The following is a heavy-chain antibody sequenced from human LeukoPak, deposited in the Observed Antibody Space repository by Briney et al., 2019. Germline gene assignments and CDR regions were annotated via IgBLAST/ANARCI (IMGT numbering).Heavy chain of an antibody. V-gene: IGHV4-61*02. Sequence: PSETLSLTCTVSSGSISSSNYYWSWIRQPAGKGLEWIGRIPTIGSTNYNPSLNSRVTISIDTSKNQFSLKLSSVTAADTAVYYCARDGCGGSCFHYYYYMDVWGKGTTVTISS. D-gene: IGHD2-15*01. J-gene: IGHJ6*03. CDR1: SGSISSSNYY. CDR3: ARDGCGGSCFHYYYYMDV. CDR2: IPTIGST.